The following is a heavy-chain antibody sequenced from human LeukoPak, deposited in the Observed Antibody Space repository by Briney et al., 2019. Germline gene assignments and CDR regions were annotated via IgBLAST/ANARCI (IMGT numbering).Heavy chain of an antibody. Sequence: PGRSLRLSCAASEFTFRSYAMDWVRQAPGRGLEWVAAISYDGNSEYYADSVKGRFTSSRDNSKNTLFLQMNSLSTQDTAVYYCARGGANFFDFWGQGTLVTVSS. CDR1: EFTFRSYA. J-gene: IGHJ4*02. D-gene: IGHD2-8*01. V-gene: IGHV3-30-3*01. CDR3: ARGGANFFDF. CDR2: ISYDGNSE.